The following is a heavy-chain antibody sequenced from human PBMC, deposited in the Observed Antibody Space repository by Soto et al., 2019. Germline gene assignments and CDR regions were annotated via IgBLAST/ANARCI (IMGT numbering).Heavy chain of an antibody. CDR3: ARGVSAGVDY. J-gene: IGHJ4*02. CDR1: GYSFTSLD. D-gene: IGHD1-26*01. V-gene: IGHV1-8*01. Sequence: QVQLVQSGAEVREPGASVKVSCKASGYSFTSLDINWVRQTAGQGLEWMGWMEPSTGRTGYAQKFQGRVNMTGDTSINTAYMELTTLTSDDTAFYYCARGVSAGVDYWGQGTLVIVSS. CDR2: MEPSTGRT.